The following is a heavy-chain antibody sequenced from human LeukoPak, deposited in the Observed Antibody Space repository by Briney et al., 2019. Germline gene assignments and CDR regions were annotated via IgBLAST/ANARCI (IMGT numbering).Heavy chain of an antibody. J-gene: IGHJ6*03. Sequence: SGGSLRLSCGASGFTFRNYWMNWVRQVPGKGLVWVSRINSDASRTTYADSVKGRFHISRDNAKNTLYLQMNSLTAEDTAVYYCARGQSILGYYYMDVWGKGTTVTVSS. CDR2: INSDASRT. D-gene: IGHD3-9*01. V-gene: IGHV3-74*01. CDR1: GFTFRNYW. CDR3: ARGQSILGYYYMDV.